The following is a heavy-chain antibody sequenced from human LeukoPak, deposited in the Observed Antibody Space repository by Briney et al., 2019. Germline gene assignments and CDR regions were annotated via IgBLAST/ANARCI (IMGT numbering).Heavy chain of an antibody. CDR1: GFTFTSHW. D-gene: IGHD2-15*01. V-gene: IGHV3-74*01. CDR2: INSDGSST. Sequence: GGSLRLSCAASGFTFTSHWMHWVRHTPGKGLVWVSRINSDGSSTNYADSVEGRFTISRDNAKNTVYLQMNSLRADDTSVYYCARDRYYYYMDVWGKGTTVTVSS. CDR3: ARDRYYYYMDV. J-gene: IGHJ6*03.